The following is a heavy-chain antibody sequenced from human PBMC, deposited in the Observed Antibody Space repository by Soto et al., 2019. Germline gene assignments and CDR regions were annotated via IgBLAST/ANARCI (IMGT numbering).Heavy chain of an antibody. D-gene: IGHD2-15*01. Sequence: EVQLVESGGGLVQPGGSLRLSCAASGFTFSSYWMCWVRQAPGKGLVWVSRINCDGSSTSYADSVKSRFTIFRENAKNTLYLQMNSLRAEDTAVYYCVRTSLVVAAATREDYWGQGTLVTVSS. CDR2: INCDGSST. V-gene: IGHV3-74*01. J-gene: IGHJ4*02. CDR1: GFTFSSYW. CDR3: VRTSLVVAAATREDY.